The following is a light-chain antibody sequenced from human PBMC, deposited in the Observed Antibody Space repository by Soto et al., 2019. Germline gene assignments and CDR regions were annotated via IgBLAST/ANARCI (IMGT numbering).Light chain of an antibody. Sequence: QPALAQRPAGSGAPGQRVTISCPRSSSNIGSTYDVQWYQQLPGTAPKLLIHGNTDRPSGVPDRFSGSKSGTSASLAITGLQADDEADYYCQSYDDSLSVHYVFGTGTKVTVL. J-gene: IGLJ1*01. CDR3: QSYDDSLSVHYV. CDR1: SSNIGSTYD. V-gene: IGLV1-40*01. CDR2: GNT.